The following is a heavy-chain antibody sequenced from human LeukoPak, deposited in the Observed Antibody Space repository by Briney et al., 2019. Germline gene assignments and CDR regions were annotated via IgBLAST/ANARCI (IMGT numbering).Heavy chain of an antibody. CDR3: ARDYGGSSPFDY. CDR2: ISSSGSTI. D-gene: IGHD4-23*01. V-gene: IGHV3-48*03. J-gene: IGHJ4*02. CDR1: GFTFSSYE. Sequence: GGSLRLSCAASGFTFSSYEMNWVRPAPGKGLEWVSYISSSGSTIYYADSVKGRFTISRDNAKNSLYLQMNSLRAEDTAVYYCARDYGGSSPFDYWGQGTLVTVSS.